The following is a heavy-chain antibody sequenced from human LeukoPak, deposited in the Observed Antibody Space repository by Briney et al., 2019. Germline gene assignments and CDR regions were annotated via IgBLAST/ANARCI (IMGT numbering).Heavy chain of an antibody. D-gene: IGHD3-10*01. CDR1: GFTISDYG. Sequence: GGSLRLSCAASGFTISDYGLVWVRQAPGKGLEWVGSIRGETYGGTTEYAASVKGRLILSRDDSKSIAYLQLSSLKTEDTAVYYCTREKIPGLFGVLFWGQGTLVTVSS. J-gene: IGHJ4*02. CDR2: IRGETYGGTT. CDR3: TREKIPGLFGVLF. V-gene: IGHV3-49*04.